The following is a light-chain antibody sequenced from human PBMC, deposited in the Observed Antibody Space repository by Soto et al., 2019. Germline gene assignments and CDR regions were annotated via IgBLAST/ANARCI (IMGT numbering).Light chain of an antibody. CDR3: QQSYSTLVT. CDR2: AAS. Sequence: DIQMTQSPSSLSASVGDRVTITCRASQSISSYLNWYQQKPGKAPKLLIYAASSLQSGVPSRFSGSESGTDSTLTISSLQPEDFATYYCQQSYSTLVTFGQGTKVESK. CDR1: QSISSY. V-gene: IGKV1-39*01. J-gene: IGKJ1*01.